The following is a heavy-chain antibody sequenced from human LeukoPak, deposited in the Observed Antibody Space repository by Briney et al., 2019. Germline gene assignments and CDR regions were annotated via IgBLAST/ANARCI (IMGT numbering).Heavy chain of an antibody. Sequence: SQTLSLTCTVSGGSISSGGYYWSWIRQHPGKGLEWIGYIYYSGSTYYNPSLKSRVTISVDTSKNQFSLKLSSVTAADTAVYYCATDRTNMVRGWGFDIWGQGTMVTVSP. D-gene: IGHD3-10*01. V-gene: IGHV4-31*03. CDR2: IYYSGST. J-gene: IGHJ3*02. CDR3: ATDRTNMVRGWGFDI. CDR1: GGSISSGGYY.